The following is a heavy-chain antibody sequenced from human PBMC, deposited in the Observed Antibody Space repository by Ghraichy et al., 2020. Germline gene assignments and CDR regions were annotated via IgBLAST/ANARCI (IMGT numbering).Heavy chain of an antibody. CDR3: ARQGSGSYWVYYYYYYGMDV. CDR1: GYSFTSYW. J-gene: IGHJ6*02. CDR2: IDPSDSYT. Sequence: GESLNISCKGSGYSFTSYWISWVRQMPGKGLEWMGRIDPSDSYTNYSPSFQGHVTISADKSISTAYLQWSSLKASDTAMYYCARQGSGSYWVYYYYYYGMDVWGQGTTVTVSS. V-gene: IGHV5-10-1*01. D-gene: IGHD3-10*01.